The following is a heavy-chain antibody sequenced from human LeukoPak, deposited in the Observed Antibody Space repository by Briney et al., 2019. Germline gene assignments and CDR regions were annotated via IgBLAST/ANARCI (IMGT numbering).Heavy chain of an antibody. V-gene: IGHV4-39*07. D-gene: IGHD1-26*01. CDR2: IYYSGST. CDR1: GGSISSSSYY. J-gene: IGHJ5*02. CDR3: ARGPPRWELHWFDL. Sequence: SETLSLTCTVSGGSISSSSYYWGWIRQPPGKGLEWIGSIYYSGSTYYNPSLKSRVTIAVDTSKNQFSLKLSSVTAADTAVYYCARGPPRWELHWFDLWGQGTLVTVSS.